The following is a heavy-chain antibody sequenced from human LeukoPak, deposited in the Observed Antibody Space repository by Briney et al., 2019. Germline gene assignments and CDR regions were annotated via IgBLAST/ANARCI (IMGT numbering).Heavy chain of an antibody. V-gene: IGHV3-23*01. D-gene: IGHD2-15*01. CDR2: ISGSGGST. CDR1: GFTFSSYA. Sequence: GGSLRLSCAASGFTFSSYAMSWVRQAPGKGLEWVSGISGSGGSTYYADSVKGRFTDSRDNSKNTLFLQMNSLRAEDTAVYYCAKGYCGGGSCLWIDYWGQGTLV. CDR3: AKGYCGGGSCLWIDY. J-gene: IGHJ4*02.